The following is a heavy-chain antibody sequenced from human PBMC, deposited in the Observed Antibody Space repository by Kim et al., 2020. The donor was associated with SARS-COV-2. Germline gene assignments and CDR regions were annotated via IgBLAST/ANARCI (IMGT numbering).Heavy chain of an antibody. D-gene: IGHD2-2*01. Sequence: ASVKVSCKASGYTFTSYDINWVRQATGQGLEWMGWMNPNSGNTGYAQKFQGRVTMTRNTSISTAYMALSSLRSEDTAVYYCARGVKVPAAIWISYYYYYMDVWGRWTTVTVS. CDR2: MNPNSGNT. J-gene: IGHJ6*03. CDR1: GYTFTSYD. V-gene: IGHV1-8*01. CDR3: ARGVKVPAAIWISYYYYYMDV.